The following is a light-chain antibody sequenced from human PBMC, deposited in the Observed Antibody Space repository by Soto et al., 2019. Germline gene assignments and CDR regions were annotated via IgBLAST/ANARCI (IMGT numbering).Light chain of an antibody. J-gene: IGLJ3*02. Sequence: QSVLTQPASASGTPGQRVTISCSGGSSNIGSHTVNWYQQLPGTAPKLLIYSSNQRPSGVPDRFSGSKSGTSASLAISGLQSEDEADYYCAAWDDILNAWVFGGGTKLTVL. V-gene: IGLV1-44*01. CDR1: SSNIGSHT. CDR3: AAWDDILNAWV. CDR2: SSN.